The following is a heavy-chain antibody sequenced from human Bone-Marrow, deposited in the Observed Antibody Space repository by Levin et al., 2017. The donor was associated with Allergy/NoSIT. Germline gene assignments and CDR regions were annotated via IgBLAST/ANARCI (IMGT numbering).Heavy chain of an antibody. CDR3: ARDDRGNYGLDV. V-gene: IGHV4-59*01. D-gene: IGHD3-22*01. J-gene: IGHJ6*02. CDR2: IFHSGTT. CDR1: GASINNYY. Sequence: SCAVSGASINNYYWSWIRQPPGKGLEWIGYIFHSGTTFYTPSLESRVTMSIDTSKNQFSLNLISVTAADTAVYYCARDDRGNYGLDVWGHGTTVTVSS.